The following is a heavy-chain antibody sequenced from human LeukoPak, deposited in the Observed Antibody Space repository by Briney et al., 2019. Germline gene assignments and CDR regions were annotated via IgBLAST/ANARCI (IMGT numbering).Heavy chain of an antibody. CDR1: GFTFRSYS. Sequence: GGSLRLSCAASGFTFRSYSMNWVRQAPGKGLEWVSSISSSSSYIYYADSVKGRFTISRDNAKNSLYLQMNSLRAEDTAVYYCARADYGDYSDAFDIWGQGTMVTVSS. CDR3: ARADYGDYSDAFDI. V-gene: IGHV3-21*01. CDR2: ISSSSSYI. J-gene: IGHJ3*02. D-gene: IGHD4-17*01.